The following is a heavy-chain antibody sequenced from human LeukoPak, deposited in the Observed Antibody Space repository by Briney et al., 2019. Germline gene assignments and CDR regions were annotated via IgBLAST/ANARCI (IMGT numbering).Heavy chain of an antibody. D-gene: IGHD7-27*01. CDR3: ARRLNWARHFDY. V-gene: IGHV4-34*01. CDR2: INHSGST. J-gene: IGHJ4*02. CDR1: GGSFSGYY. Sequence: SETLSLTCAVYGGSFSGYYWSWIRQPPGKGLEWIGEINHSGSTNYNPSLKSRVTISVDTSKNQFSLKLSSVTAADTAVYYCARRLNWARHFDYWGQGTLVTVSS.